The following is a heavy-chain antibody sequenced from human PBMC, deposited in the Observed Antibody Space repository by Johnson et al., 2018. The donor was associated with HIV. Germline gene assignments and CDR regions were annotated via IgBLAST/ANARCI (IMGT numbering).Heavy chain of an antibody. D-gene: IGHD2-15*01. CDR3: TTLGYCSGGSCYSGRGFDI. Sequence: EKLVESGGGVVQPGGSLRLSCAASGFTVSSNYMSWVRQAPGKGLEWVSVIYSGGSTYYADSVKGRFTISRDNSKNTLYLQMNSLKTEDTAVYYCTTLGYCSGGSCYSGRGFDIWGQGTMVTVSS. J-gene: IGHJ3*02. V-gene: IGHV3-66*01. CDR1: GFTVSSNY. CDR2: IYSGGST.